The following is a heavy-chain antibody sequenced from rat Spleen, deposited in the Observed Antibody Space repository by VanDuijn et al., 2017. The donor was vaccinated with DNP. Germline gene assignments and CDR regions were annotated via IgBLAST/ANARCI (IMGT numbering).Heavy chain of an antibody. CDR1: GFNFYYFW. CDR3: ARVGDLHEGGSGDALDV. Sequence: EVRLVESGGDLVQPGGSLTLSCEASGFNFYYFWMAWVRQVPGKGLEWIASITNTYSTEYVDSVRGRFAISRDNTENTLYLRMNSLRNEDTATYFCARVGDLHEGGSGDALDVWGQGASVTVSS. J-gene: IGHJ4*01. V-gene: IGHV5-31*01. D-gene: IGHD1-1*01. CDR2: ITNTYST.